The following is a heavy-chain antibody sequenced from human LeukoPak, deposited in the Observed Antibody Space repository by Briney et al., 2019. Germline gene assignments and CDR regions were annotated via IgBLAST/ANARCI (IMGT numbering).Heavy chain of an antibody. J-gene: IGHJ4*02. D-gene: IGHD6-13*01. CDR3: AKGYGSKYTATDY. CDR2: ISGGGATT. Sequence: GGSLRPSCAASGFTFSTYAMSWVRQAPGKGLEWVSSISGGGATTYYADSVKGRFTISRDNSKNTLYLQMNSLRAEDTAVYYCAKGYGSKYTATDYWGQGTLVTVSS. V-gene: IGHV3-23*01. CDR1: GFTFSTYA.